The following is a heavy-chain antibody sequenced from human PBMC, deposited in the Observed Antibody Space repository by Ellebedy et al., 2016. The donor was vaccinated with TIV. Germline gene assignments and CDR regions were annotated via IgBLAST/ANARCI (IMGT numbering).Heavy chain of an antibody. Sequence: PGGSLRLSCAASGFTVSFNYMSWVRQAPGKGLEWVPGLSTDGRIYYTDSVKGRFTISRDSSRNTLFLQMSNLRDQDTAVYYCATTQTGYSYGEFNYWGQGTLVTVSS. J-gene: IGHJ4*02. D-gene: IGHD5-18*01. CDR2: LSTDGRI. CDR1: GFTVSFNY. V-gene: IGHV3-66*01. CDR3: ATTQTGYSYGEFNY.